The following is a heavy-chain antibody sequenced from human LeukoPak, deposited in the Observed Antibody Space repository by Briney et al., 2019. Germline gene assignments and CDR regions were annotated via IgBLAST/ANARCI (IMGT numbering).Heavy chain of an antibody. CDR1: GGSISSGSYY. D-gene: IGHD4-11*01. CDR3: ARDTSNHALDS. V-gene: IGHV4-61*02. CDR2: IESSGIT. J-gene: IGHJ4*02. Sequence: SLSLSCPVSGGSISSGSYYWSWLRQPAGKGLGWMGRIESSGITDYNPALTRRTTTPADTPKKQFCLKLAPMTAADTAVYYCARDTSNHALDSWGQGTLVTVSS.